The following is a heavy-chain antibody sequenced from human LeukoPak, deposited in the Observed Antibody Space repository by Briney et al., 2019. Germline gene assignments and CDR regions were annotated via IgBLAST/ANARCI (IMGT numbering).Heavy chain of an antibody. J-gene: IGHJ4*02. D-gene: IGHD3-22*01. CDR1: GYTFTGYY. CDR3: ARRVFGGSGYYGVFDY. Sequence: ASVKVSCKASGYTFTGYYMHWVRQAPGQGLEWMGWINPNSGGTNYAQKFQGRVTMTRDTSISTAYMELSRLRSDDTAVYYCARRVFGGSGYYGVFDYWGQGTLVTVSS. V-gene: IGHV1-2*02. CDR2: INPNSGGT.